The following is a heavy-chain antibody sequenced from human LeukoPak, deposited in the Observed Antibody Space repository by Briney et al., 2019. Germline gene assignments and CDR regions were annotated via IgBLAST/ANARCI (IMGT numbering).Heavy chain of an antibody. D-gene: IGHD6-13*01. CDR2: IKQDGSEK. CDR1: GFTFSGFW. V-gene: IGHV3-7*03. CDR3: ARGSSSWS. J-gene: IGHJ4*02. Sequence: PGGSLRLSCAVSGFTFSGFWMSWVRQAPGKGLEWVANIKQDGSEKYYVDSVKGRFTISRDNAKNSLYLQMNSLRAEDTAVYYCARGSSSWSWGQGTLVTVSS.